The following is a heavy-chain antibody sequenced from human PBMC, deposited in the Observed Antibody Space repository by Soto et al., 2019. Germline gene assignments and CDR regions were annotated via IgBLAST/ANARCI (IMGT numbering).Heavy chain of an antibody. CDR1: GYTFTSYG. CDR2: ISSFNGNT. Sequence: ASVKVSCKASGYTFTSYGIGWVRQAPGQGLEWMGWISSFNGNTNYAQKVQGRVTMTTDKSTSTTYMEMRSLRSDDTAVYYCARGPRYCSTPSCFSRVNWLDAWGRG. CDR3: ARGPRYCSTPSCFSRVNWLDA. D-gene: IGHD2-2*01. V-gene: IGHV1-18*04. J-gene: IGHJ5*02.